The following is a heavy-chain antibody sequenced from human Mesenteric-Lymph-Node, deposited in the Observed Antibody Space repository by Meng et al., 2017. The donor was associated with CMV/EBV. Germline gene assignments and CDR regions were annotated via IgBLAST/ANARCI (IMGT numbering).Heavy chain of an antibody. CDR2: IRYDGSNK. CDR1: GFTFSSYG. J-gene: IGHJ4*02. CDR3: AKSQSGLIDH. V-gene: IGHV3-30*02. Sequence: GESLKISCAASGFTFSSYGMHWVRQAPGKGLEWVAFIRYDGSNKYYADSVKGRFTISRDNSKNTLYVQMNSLRAEDTAVYYCAKSQSGLIDHWGQGTLVTVSS. D-gene: IGHD3-16*01.